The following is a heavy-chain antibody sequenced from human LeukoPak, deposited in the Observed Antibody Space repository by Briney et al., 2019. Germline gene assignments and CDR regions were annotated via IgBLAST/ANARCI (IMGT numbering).Heavy chain of an antibody. J-gene: IGHJ4*02. CDR2: ISSAGTAI. Sequence: PGGSLRLSCAASGFTFDIYTMPWVRQAPGKGLEWVSSISSAGTAIHYADSVKGRFTISRDNAKNSLYLQMDSLRADDTAMYSCAREGSSGYYPNYWGQGTRVTVPS. D-gene: IGHD3-22*01. CDR1: GFTFDIYT. CDR3: AREGSSGYYPNY. V-gene: IGHV3-21*01.